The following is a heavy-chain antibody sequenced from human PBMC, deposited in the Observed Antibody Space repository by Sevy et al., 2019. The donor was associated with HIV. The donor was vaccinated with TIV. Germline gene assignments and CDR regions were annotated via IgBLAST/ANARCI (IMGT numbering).Heavy chain of an antibody. CDR2: IKQDGSEK. V-gene: IGHV3-7*03. D-gene: IGHD3-16*02. Sequence: GGSLRLSCVASGFTFSSYWMSWVRQAPGKGLEWVANIKQDGSEKYYVDSVKGRFTISRDNAKNSLYLQMNSLRAEDTAVYYCVRESSYDYVWGSYRRYGYYFDYWGQGTLVTVSS. CDR3: VRESSYDYVWGSYRRYGYYFDY. J-gene: IGHJ4*02. CDR1: GFTFSSYW.